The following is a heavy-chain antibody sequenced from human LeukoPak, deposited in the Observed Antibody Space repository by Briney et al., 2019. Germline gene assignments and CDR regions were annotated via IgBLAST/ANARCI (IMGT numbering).Heavy chain of an antibody. Sequence: GGSLRLSCAASGFTFSSYWMHWVRQAPGKGLVWVSRINTDGSSTSYADSVKGRFTISRDNAKNTLYLQMNSLRAEDTAVYYCAPIAAAGTGRYMDVWGKGTTVTVSS. CDR1: GFTFSSYW. CDR3: APIAAAGTGRYMDV. CDR2: INTDGSST. D-gene: IGHD6-13*01. V-gene: IGHV3-74*01. J-gene: IGHJ6*03.